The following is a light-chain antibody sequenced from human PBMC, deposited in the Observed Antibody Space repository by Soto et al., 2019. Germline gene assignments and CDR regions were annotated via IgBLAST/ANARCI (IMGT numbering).Light chain of an antibody. CDR2: GAS. Sequence: EILLTQSPGTLSLSRGERATLSCRASQSVSSSYLAWYQQKPGQAPRLLIYGASSRATGIPDRFSGSGSGTDFTLTISRLEPEDFAVYYCQQYGSSPYTFGQGTKVDIK. CDR3: QQYGSSPYT. V-gene: IGKV3-20*01. CDR1: QSVSSSY. J-gene: IGKJ2*01.